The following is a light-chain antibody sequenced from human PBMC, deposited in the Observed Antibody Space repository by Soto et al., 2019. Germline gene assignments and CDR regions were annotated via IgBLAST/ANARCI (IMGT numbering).Light chain of an antibody. CDR3: QQYNNWPIT. CDR2: GAS. V-gene: IGKV3-15*01. CDR1: QSVSSN. J-gene: IGKJ5*01. Sequence: DRVMTQSPATLSVSPGERATLSCRASQSVSSNLAWYQQKPGQAPRLLIYGASTRATGIPARFSGSGSGTEFTLTISSLQSEDFAVYYCQQYNNWPITFGQGTRLEIK.